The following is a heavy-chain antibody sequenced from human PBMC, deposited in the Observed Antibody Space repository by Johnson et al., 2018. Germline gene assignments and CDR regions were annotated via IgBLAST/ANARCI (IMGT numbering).Heavy chain of an antibody. CDR1: GFTFADYA. V-gene: IGHV3-9*01. CDR3: AKDRGSGSYYDGMDV. CDR2: ISWISGSI. Sequence: VQLVESGGGLVQPGRSLRLSCAASGFTFADYAMHWVRQAPAKGLEWVSGISWISGSIGYADSVKGRFTISRDNAKNSLHLQMTSLRAEDTALYYCAKDRGSGSYYDGMDVWGQGATVTVSS. D-gene: IGHD1-26*01. J-gene: IGHJ6*02.